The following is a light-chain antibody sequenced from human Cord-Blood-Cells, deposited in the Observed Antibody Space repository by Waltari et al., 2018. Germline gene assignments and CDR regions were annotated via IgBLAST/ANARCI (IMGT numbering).Light chain of an antibody. V-gene: IGLV2-8*01. CDR1: SSDVGGYNS. CDR2: EVS. CDR3: SSYAGSNNYV. J-gene: IGLJ1*01. Sequence: QSALTQPPSASGSPGQSVPISCTGTSSDVGGYNSVSWYQPHPGKAPKLMIYEVSKRPSGVPDRFSGSKSGHTASLTVSGLQAEDEADYYCSSYAGSNNYVFGTGTKVTVL.